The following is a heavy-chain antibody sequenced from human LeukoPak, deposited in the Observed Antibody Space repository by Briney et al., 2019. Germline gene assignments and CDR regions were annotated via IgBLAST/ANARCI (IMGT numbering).Heavy chain of an antibody. CDR2: INDSGSTR. CDR3: AKDGVGWYYNFDY. J-gene: IGHJ4*02. V-gene: IGHV3-23*01. Sequence: PGGSLRLSCGASGFSFSNYAMSWVRQAPGKGLEWVSGINDSGSTRFYAASVKGRLTISRDNSKNTLYLQMNSLRAEDTAVYSCAKDGVGWYYNFDYWGLGTLVTVSS. CDR1: GFSFSNYA. D-gene: IGHD6-19*01.